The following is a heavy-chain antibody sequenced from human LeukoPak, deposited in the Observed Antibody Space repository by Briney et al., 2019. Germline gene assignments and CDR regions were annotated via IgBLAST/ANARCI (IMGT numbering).Heavy chain of an antibody. Sequence: KSSETLSLTCTVSGGSISSGDYYWSWIRQPPGKGLEWIGYIYYSGSTYYNSSLKSRVSMSVDTSKNQFSLKLTFVTAADTAVYYCAREVRGYTGYDSSNYWGQGTPVTVSS. V-gene: IGHV4-30-4*01. CDR2: IYYSGST. D-gene: IGHD5-12*01. CDR3: AREVRGYTGYDSSNY. J-gene: IGHJ4*02. CDR1: GGSISSGDYY.